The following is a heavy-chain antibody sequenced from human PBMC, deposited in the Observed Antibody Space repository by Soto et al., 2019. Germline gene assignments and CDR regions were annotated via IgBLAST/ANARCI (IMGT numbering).Heavy chain of an antibody. Sequence: LRLSCEASGFRFTSHWMSWVRQAPGKGLEWVANVNQDGSQSYLVDSVKGRFISSRDNTKNSLYLQLSSLRAEDTAVYYCVRDGIGGWHFDSWGQGTLVTVSS. CDR1: GFRFTSHW. D-gene: IGHD6-19*01. CDR2: VNQDGSQS. CDR3: VRDGIGGWHFDS. J-gene: IGHJ4*02. V-gene: IGHV3-7*01.